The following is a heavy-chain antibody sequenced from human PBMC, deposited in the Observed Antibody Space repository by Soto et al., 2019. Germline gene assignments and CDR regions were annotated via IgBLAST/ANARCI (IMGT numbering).Heavy chain of an antibody. V-gene: IGHV4-31*03. CDR2: IYYSGST. Sequence: TLSLTFTVSVGSISSGCYYWSWIRQHPGKGLEWIGYIYYSGSTYYNPSLKSRVTISVDTSKNQFSLKLSSVTAADTAVYYCARDNEYSSSSRWFDPWGQGTLVTVSS. J-gene: IGHJ5*02. CDR1: VGSISSGCYY. CDR3: ARDNEYSSSSRWFDP. D-gene: IGHD6-6*01.